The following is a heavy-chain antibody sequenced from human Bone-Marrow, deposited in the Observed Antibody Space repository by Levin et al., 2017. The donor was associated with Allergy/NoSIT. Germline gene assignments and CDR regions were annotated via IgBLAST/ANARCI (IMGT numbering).Heavy chain of an antibody. CDR2: INTKTGSP. V-gene: IGHV7-4-1*02. CDR3: ARGHCNGDACDGGS. J-gene: IGHJ5*02. D-gene: IGHD2/OR15-2a*01. CDR1: GYTFTNYA. Sequence: PGASVKVSCKASGYTFTNYAMNWVRQAPGQGLEWMGFINTKTGSPTYTQGFTGRFVFSLDTSVSTAYLKISGLKAEDTGLYYCARGHCNGDACDGGSWGQGTLVTVSS.